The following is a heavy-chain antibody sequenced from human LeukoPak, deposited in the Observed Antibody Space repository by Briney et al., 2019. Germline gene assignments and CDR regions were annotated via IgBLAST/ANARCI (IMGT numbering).Heavy chain of an antibody. D-gene: IGHD2-2*02. CDR1: GYTLTELS. Sequence: ASVKVSCKVSGYTLTELSMHWVRQAPGKGLEWMGGFDPEDGETIYAQKFQGRVTMTEDTSTDTAYMELSSLRSEDTAVYYCATATAIQTPYYYYGKDVWGQGTTVTVSS. CDR2: FDPEDGET. CDR3: ATATAIQTPYYYYGKDV. V-gene: IGHV1-24*01. J-gene: IGHJ6*02.